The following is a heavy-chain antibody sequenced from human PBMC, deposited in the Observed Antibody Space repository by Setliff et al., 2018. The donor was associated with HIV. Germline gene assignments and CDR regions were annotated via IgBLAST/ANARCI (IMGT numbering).Heavy chain of an antibody. CDR3: ARGPSRLMVYGVPRGAFDI. D-gene: IGHD2-8*01. V-gene: IGHV4-59*01. CDR1: GGSISNYY. Sequence: PSETLSLTCTVSGGSISNYYWTWIRQPPGKGLECIGYIYYDGSTNYNPSLKSRVTFSVDTSKNYFSLELSSVTAAYTAVYYCARGPSRLMVYGVPRGAFDIWGQGTKVTVSS. J-gene: IGHJ3*02. CDR2: IYYDGST.